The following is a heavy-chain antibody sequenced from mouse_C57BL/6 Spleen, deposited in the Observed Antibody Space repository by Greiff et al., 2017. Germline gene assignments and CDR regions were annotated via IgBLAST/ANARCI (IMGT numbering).Heavy chain of an antibody. CDR1: GYTFTDYE. CDR3: TSCYYYGSSYGYFDV. Sequence: QVQLQQSGAELVRPGASVTLSCKASGYTFTDYEMHWVKQTPVHGLEWIGAIDPETGGTAYNQKFKGKAILTADKSSSTAYMELRSLTSADSAVYYCTSCYYYGSSYGYFDVWGTGTTVTVSS. CDR2: IDPETGGT. J-gene: IGHJ1*03. D-gene: IGHD1-1*01. V-gene: IGHV1-15*01.